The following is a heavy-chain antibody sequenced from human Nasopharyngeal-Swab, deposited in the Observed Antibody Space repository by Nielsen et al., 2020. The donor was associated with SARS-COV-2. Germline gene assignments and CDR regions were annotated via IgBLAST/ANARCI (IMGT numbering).Heavy chain of an antibody. CDR2: IGDKDHNYAT. CDR1: GFIFSASA. Sequence: GAPKISRAASGFIFSASAIHWVRQASGKGLEWVGRIGDKDHNYATTYGASVQGRFTISRDDSKNTAFLQMDSLKTEDTALYYCTTDFYFDYWGQGTLVTVSS. CDR3: TTDFYFDY. V-gene: IGHV3-73*01. J-gene: IGHJ4*02.